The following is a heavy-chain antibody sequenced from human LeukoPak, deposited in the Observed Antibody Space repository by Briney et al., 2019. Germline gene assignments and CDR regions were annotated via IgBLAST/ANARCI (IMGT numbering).Heavy chain of an antibody. CDR3: TTDRHCSGGSCYYFDY. J-gene: IGHJ4*02. V-gene: IGHV3-15*01. D-gene: IGHD2-15*01. Sequence: PGGSLRLSCAASGFTFSDGWMSWVRQAPGKGLEWVGLIKSRTDGGTTDYAAPVKGRFTISRDDSKNTLYLQMNSLKTEDTAVYYCTTDRHCSGGSCYYFDYWGQGTLVTVSS. CDR2: IKSRTDGGTT. CDR1: GFTFSDGW.